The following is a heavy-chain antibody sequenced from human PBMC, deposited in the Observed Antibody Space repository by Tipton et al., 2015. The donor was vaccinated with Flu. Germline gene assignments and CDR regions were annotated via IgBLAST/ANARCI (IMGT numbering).Heavy chain of an antibody. J-gene: IGHJ4*02. D-gene: IGHD3-22*01. CDR1: GGSISSGGAY. Sequence: TLSLTCIVSGGSISSGGAYWTWIRQHPGKGLEWIGCIYYSGTTYYNPSLESRLTISVDTSKNQFSLRLNSVTAADTAVYYCARDGSGDSSFDYWGQGTLVTVSS. CDR2: IYYSGTT. CDR3: ARDGSGDSSFDY. V-gene: IGHV4-31*03.